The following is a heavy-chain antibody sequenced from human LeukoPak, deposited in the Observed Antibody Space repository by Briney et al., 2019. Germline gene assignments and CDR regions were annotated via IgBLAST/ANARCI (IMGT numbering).Heavy chain of an antibody. V-gene: IGHV4-61*01. CDR3: ARGYCTGGVCPDGFDI. Sequence: SETLSLTCTVSGGPLSSGIYYWSWIRQPPGKGLEWIGYIYYSGSTNYNPSLKSRVTMSVETSKNQFSLKVTSVNAADTAVYYCARGYCTGGVCPDGFDIWGQGTMVTVSS. J-gene: IGHJ3*02. D-gene: IGHD2-8*02. CDR2: IYYSGST. CDR1: GGPLSSGIYY.